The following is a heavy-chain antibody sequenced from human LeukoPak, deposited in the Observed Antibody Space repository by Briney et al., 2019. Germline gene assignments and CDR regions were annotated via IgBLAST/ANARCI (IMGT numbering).Heavy chain of an antibody. CDR2: INHSGST. J-gene: IGHJ4*02. V-gene: IGHV4-34*01. Sequence: SETLSLTCAVYGGSFSGYYWSWIRQPPGKGPEWIGEINHSGSTNYNPSLKSRVTISVDTSKNQFSLKLSSVTAADTAVYYCARARFALGIDYWGQGTLVTVSS. CDR1: GGSFSGYY. D-gene: IGHD3-16*01. CDR3: ARARFALGIDY.